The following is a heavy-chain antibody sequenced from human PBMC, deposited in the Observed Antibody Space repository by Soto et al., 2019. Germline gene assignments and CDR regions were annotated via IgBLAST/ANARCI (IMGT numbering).Heavy chain of an antibody. Sequence: QTLSLTCAISGDSVSSNSAAWNWIRQSPSRGLEWLGRTYYMSKWYNDYAVSVKSRITINPDTSKNQFSLQLNSVTPEDTAVYYCARGGNWEYYYYYYGMDVWGQGTAVTVSS. CDR1: GDSVSSNSAA. CDR3: ARGGNWEYYYYYYGMDV. J-gene: IGHJ6*02. D-gene: IGHD7-27*01. CDR2: TYYMSKWYN. V-gene: IGHV6-1*01.